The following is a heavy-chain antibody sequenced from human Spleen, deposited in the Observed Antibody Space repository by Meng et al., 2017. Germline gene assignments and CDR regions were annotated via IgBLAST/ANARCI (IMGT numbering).Heavy chain of an antibody. D-gene: IGHD4-11*01. V-gene: IGHV4-34*01. CDR3: ARGPTTMAHDFNY. CDR1: GGSFSDYY. Sequence: QVHLKQWGPGLLKPSETLPLTCLVSGGSFSDYYWSWIRQPPGKGLEWIGEINHSGSTNYNPSLESRATISVDTSQNNLSLKLSSVTAADSAVYYCARGPTTMAHDFNYWGQGTLVTVSS. CDR2: INHSGST. J-gene: IGHJ4*02.